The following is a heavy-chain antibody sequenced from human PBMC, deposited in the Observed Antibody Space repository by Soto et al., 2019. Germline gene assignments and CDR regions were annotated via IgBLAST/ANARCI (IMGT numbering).Heavy chain of an antibody. CDR3: VAIWSGFYDY. CDR2: IYNSGST. V-gene: IGHV4-59*01. D-gene: IGHD3-3*01. Sequence: SETLSLTCTVSGASISSYYWSWIRQPPGKGLEWIGYIYNSGSTEYNPSLKSRVTISVDTSQNQFSLKLSSVTAADTAVYYCVAIWSGFYDYWAQGILVTVSS. CDR1: GASISSYY. J-gene: IGHJ4*02.